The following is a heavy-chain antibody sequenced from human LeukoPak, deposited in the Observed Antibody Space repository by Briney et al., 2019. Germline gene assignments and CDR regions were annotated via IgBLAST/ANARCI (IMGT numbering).Heavy chain of an antibody. CDR1: GYTHTELS. CDR3: ATLLNWNDAFGWFDP. V-gene: IGHV1-24*01. Sequence: GASVKVSCKVSGYTHTELSMHWVRQAPGKGLEWMGGFDPEDGETIYAQKFQGRVTMTEDTSTDTAYMELSSLRSEDTAVYYCATLLNWNDAFGWFDPWGQGTLVTVSS. D-gene: IGHD1-1*01. J-gene: IGHJ5*02. CDR2: FDPEDGET.